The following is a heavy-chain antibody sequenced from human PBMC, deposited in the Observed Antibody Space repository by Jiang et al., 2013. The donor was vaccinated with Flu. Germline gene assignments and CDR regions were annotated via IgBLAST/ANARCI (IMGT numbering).Heavy chain of an antibody. CDR3: AREESLRAHFDY. D-gene: IGHD4-17*01. J-gene: IGHJ4*02. V-gene: IGHV4-59*01. Sequence: LKSRVTISVDTSKNQFSLKLSSVTAADTAVYYCAREESLRAHFDYWGQGTLVTVSS.